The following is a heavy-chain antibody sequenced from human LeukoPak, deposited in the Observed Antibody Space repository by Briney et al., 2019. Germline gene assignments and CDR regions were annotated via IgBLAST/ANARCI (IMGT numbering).Heavy chain of an antibody. CDR1: GYTFTGYY. Sequence: GATVKVSCKASGYTFTGYYMHWVRQAPGQGLEWMGWINPNSGGTNYAQKFQGRVTMTRDTSISTAYMELSRLRSDDTAVYYCARSELGYSGSFSKGGFDYWGQGTLVTVSS. V-gene: IGHV1-2*02. D-gene: IGHD1-26*01. J-gene: IGHJ4*02. CDR3: ARSELGYSGSFSKGGFDY. CDR2: INPNSGGT.